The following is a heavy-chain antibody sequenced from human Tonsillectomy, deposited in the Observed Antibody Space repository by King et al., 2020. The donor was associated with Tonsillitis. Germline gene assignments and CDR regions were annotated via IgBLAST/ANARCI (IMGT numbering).Heavy chain of an antibody. CDR3: ARQSGSGSSGYSSYY. V-gene: IGHV5-51*01. CDR2: VYPGDSDT. CDR1: GYDFTTYW. J-gene: IGHJ4*02. D-gene: IGHD3-22*01. Sequence: EVQLVESGAEVKKPGESLKISCKGSGYDFTTYWIGWVRQMPGKGLEWMAIVYPGDSDTKYSPSFQGQVTISADKSITTAYLQGRSLKASETAIYYCARQSGSGSSGYSSYYWGQGTLVTVSS.